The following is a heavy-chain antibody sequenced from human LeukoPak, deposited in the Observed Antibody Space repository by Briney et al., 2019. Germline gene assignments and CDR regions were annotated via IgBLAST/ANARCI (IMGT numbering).Heavy chain of an antibody. CDR1: GGSISSYC. CDR2: FYYSGST. D-gene: IGHD6-13*01. V-gene: IGHV4-59*01. J-gene: IGHJ2*01. CDR3: ARGSSSSFSFDL. Sequence: PSQTLSLTCAVYGGSISSYCCGWIRQPPGRGLEWIGNFYYSGSTNYNPSLKSRVTISVDTSKSQSSLKVSSVTAADTAVYYCARGSSSSFSFDLWGRGTLVTVSS.